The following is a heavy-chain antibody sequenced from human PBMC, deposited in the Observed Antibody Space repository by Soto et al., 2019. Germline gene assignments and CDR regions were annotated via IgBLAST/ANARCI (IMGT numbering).Heavy chain of an antibody. Sequence: SQTLSITCAIPGDSVSSDSAAWNWIRQSPSRGLEWLGRTYYRSEWYNDYAVSMKSRIVITPDTSKNQFSPQLNSVTPEDTAVYYCARDYYYGMDVWGQGTTVTVSS. J-gene: IGHJ6*02. CDR3: ARDYYYGMDV. CDR2: TYYRSEWYN. CDR1: GDSVSSDSAA. V-gene: IGHV6-1*01.